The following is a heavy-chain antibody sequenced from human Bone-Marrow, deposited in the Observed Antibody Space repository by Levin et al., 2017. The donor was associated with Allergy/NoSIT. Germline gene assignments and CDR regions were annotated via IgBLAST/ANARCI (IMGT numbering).Heavy chain of an antibody. J-gene: IGHJ6*02. CDR2: IIPIFGTA. V-gene: IGHV1-69*13. CDR3: ARSPICSSTSCYYTLGGDYGMDV. D-gene: IGHD2-2*01. Sequence: SVKVSCKASGGTFSSYAISWVRQAPGQGLEWMGGIIPIFGTANYAQKFQGRVTITADESTSTAYMELSSLRSEDTAVYYCARSPICSSTSCYYTLGGDYGMDVWGQGTTVTVSS. CDR1: GGTFSSYA.